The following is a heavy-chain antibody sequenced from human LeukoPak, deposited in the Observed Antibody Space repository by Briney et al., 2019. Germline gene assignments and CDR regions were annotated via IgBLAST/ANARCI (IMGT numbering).Heavy chain of an antibody. CDR3: TRDSYYRMDV. J-gene: IGHJ6*01. Sequence: PGGSLRLSCAASGFTFSDYWMHWVRQAPGKGLVWVSRIEGDGTGTDYADSVKGRFTISRDNAKNTLYLQMNSLRAEDTAVYYCTRDSYYRMDVSGKGTTVSVSS. V-gene: IGHV3-74*01. CDR1: GFTFSDYW. CDR2: IEGDGTGT.